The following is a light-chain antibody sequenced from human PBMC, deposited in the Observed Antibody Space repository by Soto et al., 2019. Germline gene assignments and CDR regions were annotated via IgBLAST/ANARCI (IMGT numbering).Light chain of an antibody. Sequence: DIEMTQSPPILSVSPVGGATLSCRASQRISTNLAWYQHIPGQAPRLLIVSSSRRPTDVPARFSGSGSGTDFTLTISSLQSEDSAFYYCQQYNNLPPTFGQGTKVDIK. CDR3: QQYNNLPPT. CDR1: QRISTN. J-gene: IGKJ1*01. CDR2: SSS. V-gene: IGKV3-15*01.